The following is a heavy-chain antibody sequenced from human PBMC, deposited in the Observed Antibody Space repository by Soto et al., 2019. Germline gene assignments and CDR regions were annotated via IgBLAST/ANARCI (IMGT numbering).Heavy chain of an antibody. V-gene: IGHV3-49*03. CDR3: TRAYYYDSSGYYRY. CDR1: GFTFGDYA. D-gene: IGHD3-22*01. Sequence: GGSLRLSCTASGFTFGDYAMSWFRQAPGKGLEWVGFIRSKAYGGTTEYAASVKGRFTISRDDSESIAYLQMNSLKTEDTAVYYCTRAYYYDSSGYYRYWGQGTLVTVSS. CDR2: IRSKAYGGTT. J-gene: IGHJ4*02.